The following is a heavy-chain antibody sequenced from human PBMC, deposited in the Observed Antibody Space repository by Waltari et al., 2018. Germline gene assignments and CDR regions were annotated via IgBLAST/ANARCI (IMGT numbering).Heavy chain of an antibody. CDR2: ISHLGGT. Sequence: QVQLQQWGAGLLKSSETLALACAVHGDSFDNYYWSWIRQAPGKGLELIGEISHLGGTKYNPSLKSRVTISMDMSKWQFSLNLNSVTAADTAMYYCARGATATTGFAFSAWGQGTMVNVSS. J-gene: IGHJ3*01. CDR1: GDSFDNYY. CDR3: ARGATATTGFAFSA. D-gene: IGHD1-1*01. V-gene: IGHV4-34*01.